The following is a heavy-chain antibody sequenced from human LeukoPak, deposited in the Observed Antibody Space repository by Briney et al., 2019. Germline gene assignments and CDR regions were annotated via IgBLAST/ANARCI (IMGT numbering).Heavy chain of an antibody. CDR2: ISAYNGNT. Sequence: ASVKVSCKASGYTFTSSGISWVRQAPGQGLEWMGWISAYNGNTNYAQKLQGRVTMTTDTSTSTAYMELRSLRSDDTAVYYCARDSGGYSYGEFDYWGQGTLVTVSS. CDR3: ARDSGGYSYGEFDY. J-gene: IGHJ4*02. D-gene: IGHD5-18*01. CDR1: GYTFTSSG. V-gene: IGHV1-18*01.